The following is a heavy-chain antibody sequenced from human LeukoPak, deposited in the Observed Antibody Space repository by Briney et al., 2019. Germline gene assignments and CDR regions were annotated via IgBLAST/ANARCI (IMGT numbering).Heavy chain of an antibody. D-gene: IGHD3-16*01. V-gene: IGHV4-39*07. CDR3: ARASLAYFDY. Sequence: PSETLSLTCTVSGGSISSSSYYWGWIRQPPGKGLEWIGSIYYSGSTYYNPSLKGRVTMSVDTSKNQFSLKLSSVTAADTAVYYCARASLAYFDYWGQGTLVTVSS. CDR2: IYYSGST. CDR1: GGSISSSSYY. J-gene: IGHJ4*02.